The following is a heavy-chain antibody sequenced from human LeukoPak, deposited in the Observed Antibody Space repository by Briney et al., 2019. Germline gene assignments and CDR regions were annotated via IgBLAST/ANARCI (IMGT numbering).Heavy chain of an antibody. CDR3: AKAPTYSSGWYYFDY. Sequence: GGSLRLSCAASGFTFSSYAMSWVRQAPGKGLEWVSAISGSGGSTYYADSVKGRFTISRDNSKNTLYLQMNSLRAEDAAVYYCAKAPTYSSGWYYFDYWGQGTLVTVSS. V-gene: IGHV3-23*01. J-gene: IGHJ4*02. D-gene: IGHD6-19*01. CDR2: ISGSGGST. CDR1: GFTFSSYA.